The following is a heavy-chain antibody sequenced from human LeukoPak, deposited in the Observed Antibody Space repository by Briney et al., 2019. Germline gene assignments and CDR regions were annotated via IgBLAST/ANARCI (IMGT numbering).Heavy chain of an antibody. CDR1: GFTFSTYA. D-gene: IGHD3-3*01. J-gene: IGHJ4*02. V-gene: IGHV3-23*01. Sequence: GGSLRLSCAASGFTFSTYAMSWVRQAPGKGLEWVSGISSSGGTIYYADSVKGRFTISRDNSKNTLYLQMNSLRAEDTAVYYCARDTKPGYDFWSGYFDYWGQGTLVTVSS. CDR2: ISSSGGTI. CDR3: ARDTKPGYDFWSGYFDY.